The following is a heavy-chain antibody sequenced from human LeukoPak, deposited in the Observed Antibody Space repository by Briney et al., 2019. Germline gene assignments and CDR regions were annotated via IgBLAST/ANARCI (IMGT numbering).Heavy chain of an antibody. D-gene: IGHD5-18*01. Sequence: SETLSLTCAVYGGSFSGYYWSWIRQPPGKGLEWIGEINHSGSTNYNPSLTSRVTISVDTSKNQFSLKLSSVTAADTAVYYCARLPSDTAMVTDYWGQGTLVTVSS. CDR2: INHSGST. CDR3: ARLPSDTAMVTDY. CDR1: GGSFSGYY. J-gene: IGHJ4*02. V-gene: IGHV4-34*01.